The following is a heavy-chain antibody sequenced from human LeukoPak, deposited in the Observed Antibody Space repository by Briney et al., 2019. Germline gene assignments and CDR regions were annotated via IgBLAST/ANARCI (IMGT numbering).Heavy chain of an antibody. CDR3: ARRYYYDSHRYLDY. D-gene: IGHD3-22*01. Sequence: GESLKISCKGSGYSFTSYWIAWVRQMPGKGLEWMGIVYPGDSDTRYSPSFQGQVTMSADKSISTAYLQWSSLKASDTAIYYCARRYYYDSHRYLDYWGQGTLVTVSS. CDR2: VYPGDSDT. V-gene: IGHV5-51*01. CDR1: GYSFTSYW. J-gene: IGHJ4*02.